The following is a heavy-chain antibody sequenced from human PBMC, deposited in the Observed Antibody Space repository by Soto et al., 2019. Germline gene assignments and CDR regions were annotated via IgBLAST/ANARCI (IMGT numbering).Heavy chain of an antibody. CDR1: GFTFSSYS. V-gene: IGHV3-21*01. CDR2: ISSSSSYI. Sequence: EVQLVESGGGLVKPGGSLRLSCAASGFTFSSYSMNWVRQAPGKGLEWVSSISSSSSYIYYADSVKGRFTISIDNAKNSLYLQMNSLRAEDTAVYYCARGPLTDAFDIWGQGTMVTVSS. CDR3: ARGPLTDAFDI. J-gene: IGHJ3*02. D-gene: IGHD7-27*01.